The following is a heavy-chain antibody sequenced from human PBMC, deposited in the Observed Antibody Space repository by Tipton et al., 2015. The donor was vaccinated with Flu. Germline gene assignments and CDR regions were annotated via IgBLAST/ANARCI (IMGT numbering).Heavy chain of an antibody. CDR3: ARGYYYDSSGYYDGGYYGMDV. CDR2: INPSGGST. V-gene: IGHV1-46*01. Sequence: QSGAEVKKPGASVKVSCKASGYTFTSYYMHWVRQAPGQGLEWMGIINPSGGSTSYAQKFQGRVTMTRDTSTSTVYMELSSLRSEDTAVYYCARGYYYDSSGYYDGGYYGMDVSGQGTTVTVSS. CDR1: GYTFTSYY. J-gene: IGHJ6*02. D-gene: IGHD3-22*01.